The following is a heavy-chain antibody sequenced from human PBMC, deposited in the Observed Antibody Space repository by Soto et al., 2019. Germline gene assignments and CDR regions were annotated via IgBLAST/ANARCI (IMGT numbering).Heavy chain of an antibody. V-gene: IGHV4-59*12. CDR2: IYYSGST. Sequence: SETLSLTCTVSGGSISSYYWSWIRQPPGKGLEWIGYIYYSGSTNYNPSLKSRVTISVDTSKNQFSLKLSSATAADTAVYYCARDTSDFHTWDTRFDPWGQGTLVTVSS. D-gene: IGHD5-18*01. CDR3: ARDTSDFHTWDTRFDP. J-gene: IGHJ5*02. CDR1: GGSISSYY.